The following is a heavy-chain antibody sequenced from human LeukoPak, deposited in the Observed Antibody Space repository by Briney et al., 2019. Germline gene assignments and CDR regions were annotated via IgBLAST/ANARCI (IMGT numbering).Heavy chain of an antibody. CDR2: IYTSGST. D-gene: IGHD3-22*01. CDR1: GGSISSYD. V-gene: IGHV4-4*07. Sequence: PSETLSLTCTVSGGSISSYDWSWIRQPAGKGLEWIGRIYTSGSTNYNPSLKSRVTISVDKSKNQFSLKLSSVTAADTAVYYCARAYYYDSSGYYFFDYWGQGTLVTVSS. CDR3: ARAYYYDSSGYYFFDY. J-gene: IGHJ4*02.